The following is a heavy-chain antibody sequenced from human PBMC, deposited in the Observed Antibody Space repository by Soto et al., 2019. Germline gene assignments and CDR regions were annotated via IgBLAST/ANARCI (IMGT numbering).Heavy chain of an antibody. D-gene: IGHD3-22*01. CDR3: ARVKSYYYDSSGSPPLDY. CDR2: IYYSGST. V-gene: IGHV4-31*03. CDR1: GGSISSGGYY. Sequence: QVQLQESGPGLVKPSQTLSLTCTVSGGSISSGGYYWSWIRQHPGKGLEWIGYIYYSGSTYYNPSLKSRVTISVDTSKNQFSLKLRSVTAADTAMYYCARVKSYYYDSSGSPPLDYWGQGTLVTVSS. J-gene: IGHJ4*02.